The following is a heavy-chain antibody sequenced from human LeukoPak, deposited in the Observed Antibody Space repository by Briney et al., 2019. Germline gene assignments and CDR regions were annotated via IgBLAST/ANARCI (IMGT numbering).Heavy chain of an antibody. Sequence: PSETLSLTCTVSGGSISSYYWSWIRQPPGKGLEWIGYIYYSGSTNYNPSLQSRVTISVDTSKNQFSLKLSSVTAADTAVYYCARGRDAHIVVVPAAIFGRDSGQIDYWGQGTLVTVSS. V-gene: IGHV4-59*12. CDR3: ARGRDAHIVVVPAAIFGRDSGQIDY. J-gene: IGHJ4*02. D-gene: IGHD2-2*02. CDR2: IYYSGST. CDR1: GGSISSYY.